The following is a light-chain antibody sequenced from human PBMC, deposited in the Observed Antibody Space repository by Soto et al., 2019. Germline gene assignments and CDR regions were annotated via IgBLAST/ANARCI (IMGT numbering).Light chain of an antibody. CDR1: SSDVGGYNY. V-gene: IGLV2-14*01. CDR2: EVS. Sequence: ALRQPASVSWSPGQSITISCTVTSSDVGGYNYVSWYQQHPGKAPKLMIYEVSNRPSGVSNRFSGSKYGNTASLTISGLQAEDEADYYCSSYTSSSTYVFGTGTKVTVL. CDR3: SSYTSSSTYV. J-gene: IGLJ1*01.